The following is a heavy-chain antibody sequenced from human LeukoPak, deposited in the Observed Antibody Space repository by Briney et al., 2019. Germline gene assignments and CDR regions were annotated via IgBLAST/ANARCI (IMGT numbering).Heavy chain of an antibody. CDR1: GFTVGRNY. V-gene: IGHV3-66*04. Sequence: GGSLRLSCAASGFTVGRNYMSWVRQAPGKGLEWVSVIYSGGSTYYADSVKGRFTISRNNSKNTLYLQMNSLRAEDTAVYYCARRVLWGAFDIWGQGTIVTVSS. D-gene: IGHD3-16*01. J-gene: IGHJ3*02. CDR3: ARRVLWGAFDI. CDR2: IYSGGST.